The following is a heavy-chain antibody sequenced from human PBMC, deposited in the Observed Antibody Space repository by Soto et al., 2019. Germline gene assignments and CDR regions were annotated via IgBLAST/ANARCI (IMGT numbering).Heavy chain of an antibody. D-gene: IGHD2-2*02. CDR2: ISGSGGST. V-gene: IGHV3-23*01. Sequence: GGSLRLSCAASGFTFSSYAMSWVRQAPGKGLEWVSAISGSGGSTYYADSVKGRFTISRDNSKNTLYLQMNSLRAEDTAVYYCAKGGYCSSTSCYTPDDAFDIWGQGTMVTVSS. CDR1: GFTFSSYA. J-gene: IGHJ3*02. CDR3: AKGGYCSSTSCYTPDDAFDI.